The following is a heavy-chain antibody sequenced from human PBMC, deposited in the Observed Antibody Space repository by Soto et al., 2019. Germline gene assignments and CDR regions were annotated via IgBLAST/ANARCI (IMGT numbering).Heavy chain of an antibody. CDR1: GCSISSYY. CDR3: ARAGDGYNYLWYFDL. CDR2: IYYSGST. V-gene: IGHV4-59*01. Sequence: XETLSLTCTVSGCSISSYYWSWIRQPPGKGLEWIGYIYYSGSTNYNPSLKSRVTISVDTSKNQFSLKLSSVTAADTAVYYCARAGDGYNYLWYFDLWGRGTLVTVSS. J-gene: IGHJ2*01. D-gene: IGHD5-12*01.